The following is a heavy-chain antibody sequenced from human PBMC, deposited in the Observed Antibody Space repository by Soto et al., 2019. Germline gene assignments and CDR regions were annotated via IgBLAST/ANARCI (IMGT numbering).Heavy chain of an antibody. Sequence: SQTLSLPCAISGDSVSSNSAAWNWIRQSPSRGLEWLGRTYYRSKWYNDYAVSVKSRITINPDTSKNQFSLQLNSVTPEDTTVYYCARVPSREGYCSGGSCLDIWGQGTMVTVSS. J-gene: IGHJ3*02. D-gene: IGHD2-15*01. CDR2: TYYRSKWYN. V-gene: IGHV6-1*01. CDR3: ARVPSREGYCSGGSCLDI. CDR1: GDSVSSNSAA.